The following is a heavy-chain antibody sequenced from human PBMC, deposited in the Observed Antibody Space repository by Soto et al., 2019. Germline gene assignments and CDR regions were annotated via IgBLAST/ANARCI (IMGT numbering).Heavy chain of an antibody. Sequence: SETLSLTCTVSGGSISSYYWSWIRQPPGKGLEWIGYIYYSGSTNYNPSLKSRVTISVDTSKNQFSLKLSSVTAADTAVYYCARDGSGGYSYGYYFDYWGQGTLVTVSS. CDR1: GGSISSYY. J-gene: IGHJ4*02. CDR3: ARDGSGGYSYGYYFDY. D-gene: IGHD5-18*01. CDR2: IYYSGST. V-gene: IGHV4-59*01.